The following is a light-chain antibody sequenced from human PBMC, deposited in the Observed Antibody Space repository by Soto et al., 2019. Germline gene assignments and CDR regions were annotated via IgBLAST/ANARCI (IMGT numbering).Light chain of an antibody. CDR1: QSIHTS. V-gene: IGKV3-11*01. CDR3: QQRNVWPPIT. Sequence: VVSKSAAALSLSPGERATLSCRASQSIHTSLAWYQQKSGKPPRLVIYDSTLRANGVPDRFGGSRSGTEFTLTINSLEPEDFAVYYCQQRNVWPPITFGQGTRLEI. J-gene: IGKJ5*01. CDR2: DST.